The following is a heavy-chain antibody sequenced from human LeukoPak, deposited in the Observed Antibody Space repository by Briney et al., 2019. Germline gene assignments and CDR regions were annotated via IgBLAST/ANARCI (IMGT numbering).Heavy chain of an antibody. Sequence: QLGGSLRLSCAASGFTLSSFGMSWVRQAPGKGLEWVSAISGSSGRTYYADAVKGRFTVSRDISKNTVSLQMNRLRADDTAMYHCAKDRFYDILTGYPDYWGQGTLVTVSS. CDR2: ISGSSGRT. D-gene: IGHD3-9*01. CDR1: GFTLSSFG. V-gene: IGHV3-23*01. J-gene: IGHJ4*02. CDR3: AKDRFYDILTGYPDY.